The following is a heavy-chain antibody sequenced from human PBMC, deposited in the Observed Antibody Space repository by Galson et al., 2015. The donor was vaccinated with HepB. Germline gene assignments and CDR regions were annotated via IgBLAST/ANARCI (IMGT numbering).Heavy chain of an antibody. CDR2: INAGNGNT. V-gene: IGHV1-3*01. J-gene: IGHJ6*02. D-gene: IGHD3-22*01. CDR3: ARIGGYYDSSGYWGYYYYYGMDV. CDR1: GYTFTSYA. Sequence: SVKVSCKASGYTFTSYAMHWVRQAPGQRLEWMGWINAGNGNTKYSQKFQGRVTITRDTSASTAYMELSSLRSEDTAVYYCARIGGYYDSSGYWGYYYYYGMDVWGQGTTVTVSS.